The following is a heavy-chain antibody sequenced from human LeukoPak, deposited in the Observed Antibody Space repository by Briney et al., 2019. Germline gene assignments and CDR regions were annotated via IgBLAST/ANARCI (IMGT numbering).Heavy chain of an antibody. D-gene: IGHD3-3*01. CDR2: ISGSGGST. J-gene: IGHJ5*02. Sequence: GGSLRPSCAASGFTFSSYAMSWVRRAPGKGLEWVSAISGSGGSTYYADSVKGRFTISRDNSKNTLYLQMNSLRAEDTAVYYCAKDRNRDDFWSGFPAGWFDPWGQGTLVTVSS. CDR1: GFTFSSYA. V-gene: IGHV3-23*01. CDR3: AKDRNRDDFWSGFPAGWFDP.